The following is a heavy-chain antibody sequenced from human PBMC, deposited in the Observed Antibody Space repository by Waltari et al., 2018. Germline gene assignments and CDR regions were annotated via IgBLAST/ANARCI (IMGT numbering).Heavy chain of an antibody. J-gene: IGHJ4*02. CDR3: ARGAYDFWSGYPHPFDY. V-gene: IGHV1-2*06. D-gene: IGHD3-3*01. CDR1: GYTFTGYY. Sequence: QVQLVQSGAEVKKPGASVKVSCKASGYTFTGYYMHWVRQAPGQGLEWMVRINPNSGGTNYAQKFQGRVTMTRDTSISTAYMELSRLRSDDTAVYYCARGAYDFWSGYPHPFDYWGQGTLVTVSS. CDR2: INPNSGGT.